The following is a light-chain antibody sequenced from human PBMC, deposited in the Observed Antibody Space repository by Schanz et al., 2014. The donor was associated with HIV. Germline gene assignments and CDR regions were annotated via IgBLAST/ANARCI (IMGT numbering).Light chain of an antibody. CDR3: QQFGTSPKT. V-gene: IGKV3-15*01. CDR1: QAVIST. J-gene: IGKJ1*01. CDR2: GAS. Sequence: EIVMTQSPGTLSVSPGERVILSCRASQAVISTYLAWYQQKPGQAPRLLIYGASTRATGIPARFSGSGSGTEFTLTISSLQSEDFAVYYCQQFGTSPKTFGQGTKVEIK.